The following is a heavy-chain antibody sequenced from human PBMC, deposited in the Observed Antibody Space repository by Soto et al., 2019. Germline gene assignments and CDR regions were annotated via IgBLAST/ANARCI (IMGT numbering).Heavy chain of an antibody. Sequence: PSETLSLTCTVSGGSISSSSYYWGWIRQPPGKGLEWIGSIYYSGSTYYNPSLKSRVTISVDTSKNQFSLKLSSVTAADTAVYYCAREGAAAAHYYGMDVWGQGTTVTVSS. CDR2: IYYSGST. CDR3: AREGAAAAHYYGMDV. CDR1: GGSISSSSYY. J-gene: IGHJ6*02. V-gene: IGHV4-39*07. D-gene: IGHD6-13*01.